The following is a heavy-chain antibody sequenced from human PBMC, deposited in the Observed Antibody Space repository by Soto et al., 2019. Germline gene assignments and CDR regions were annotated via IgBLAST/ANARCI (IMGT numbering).Heavy chain of an antibody. V-gene: IGHV3-30*18. D-gene: IGHD2-8*01. J-gene: IGHJ2*01. CDR2: ISYDGSNK. CDR1: GFTFSSYG. CDR3: AKGGKYGANHHTYSDL. Sequence: QVQLVESGGGVVQPGRSLRLSCAASGFTFSSYGMHWVRQAPGKGLEWVAVISYDGSNKYYADSVKGRFTISRDNSKNPLYLKMKGRRAENTVVFYWAKGGKYGANHHTYSDLGGRGPLFTVPS.